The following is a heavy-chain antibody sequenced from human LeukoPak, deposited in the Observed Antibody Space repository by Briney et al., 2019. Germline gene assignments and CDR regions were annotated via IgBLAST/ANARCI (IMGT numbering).Heavy chain of an antibody. V-gene: IGHV1-69*13. Sequence: SVKVSCKASGGTFSSYAISWVRQAPGQGLEWMGGIIPIFGTANYAQKFQGRVTITADESTSTAYMELSSLRSEDTAVYYCASSRRCSSTSCPLDYWGQGTLVTVSS. J-gene: IGHJ4*02. CDR3: ASSRRCSSTSCPLDY. CDR1: GGTFSSYA. CDR2: IIPIFGTA. D-gene: IGHD2-2*01.